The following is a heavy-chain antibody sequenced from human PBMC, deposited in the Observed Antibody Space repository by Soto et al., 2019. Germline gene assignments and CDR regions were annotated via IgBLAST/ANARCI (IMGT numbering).Heavy chain of an antibody. V-gene: IGHV1-46*03. D-gene: IGHD6-19*01. CDR1: GYTFTSYY. J-gene: IGHJ3*02. Sequence: ASVKVSCKASGYTFTSYYMHWVRQAPEQGLEWMGIINPSGGSTSYAQKFQGRVTMTRDTSTSTVYMELSSLRSEDTAVYYCARGLPMGIAVAGGAFDIWGQGTMVTVSS. CDR2: INPSGGST. CDR3: ARGLPMGIAVAGGAFDI.